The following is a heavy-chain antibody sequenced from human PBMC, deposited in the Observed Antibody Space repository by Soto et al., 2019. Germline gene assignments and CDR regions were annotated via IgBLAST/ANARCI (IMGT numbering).Heavy chain of an antibody. D-gene: IGHD3-10*01. CDR1: GGSITRGGYY. J-gene: IGHJ5*02. CDR2: IYNSGTT. CDR3: ASDRAP. V-gene: IGHV4-31*03. Sequence: QVQLQESGPGLVKPSETLSLTCTVSGGSITRGGYYWSWIRQHPGKGLEWIGYIYNSGTTYYNPSPKSRVTISVDTSKNHFSLKLTSVTAADMAVYYCASDRAPWGLGTLVTVSS.